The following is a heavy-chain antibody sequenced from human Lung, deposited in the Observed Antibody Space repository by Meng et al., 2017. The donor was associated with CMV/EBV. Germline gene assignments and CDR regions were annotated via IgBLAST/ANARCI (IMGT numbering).Heavy chain of an antibody. CDR1: GFTFRTYA. Sequence: GGSLRLSCAASGFTFRTYAMSWVRQTPGMGLEWVSLIGGNGRNTDYAASMKGRFTISRDNSKSALYLQMNSLRAEDTAIYYCSTYDLLTGPDYWGQGTLVTVSS. D-gene: IGHD3-9*01. CDR2: IGGNGRNT. CDR3: STYDLLTGPDY. V-gene: IGHV3-23*01. J-gene: IGHJ4*02.